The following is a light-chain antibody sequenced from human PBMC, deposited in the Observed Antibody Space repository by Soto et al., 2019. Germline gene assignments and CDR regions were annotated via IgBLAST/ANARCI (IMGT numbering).Light chain of an antibody. Sequence: DIQMTQSPSTLSASVADRVTIACRASQAISGYLAWYQRKPGKAPKLLIYDAANLQTGVSSRFSGSGSGTEFTLTINSLQPDDFATYYFQQYSSYPLTFGGGTKVELK. V-gene: IGKV1-5*01. CDR1: QAISGY. CDR2: DAA. CDR3: QQYSSYPLT. J-gene: IGKJ4*01.